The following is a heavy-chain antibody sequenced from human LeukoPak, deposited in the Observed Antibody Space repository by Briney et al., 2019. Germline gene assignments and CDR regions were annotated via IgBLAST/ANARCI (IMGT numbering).Heavy chain of an antibody. CDR2: ISSSSSYI. D-gene: IGHD5-12*01. Sequence: GGSLRLSYAASGFTFSSYSMNWVRQAPGKGLEWVSSISSSSSYIYYADSVKGRFTISRDNAKNSLYLQMNSLRAEDTAVYYCARGGYSGYDYSFDYWGQGTLVTVSS. J-gene: IGHJ4*02. CDR1: GFTFSSYS. CDR3: ARGGYSGYDYSFDY. V-gene: IGHV3-21*01.